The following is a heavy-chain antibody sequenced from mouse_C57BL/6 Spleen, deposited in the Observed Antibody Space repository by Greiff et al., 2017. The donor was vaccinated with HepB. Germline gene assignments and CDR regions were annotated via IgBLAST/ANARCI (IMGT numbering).Heavy chain of an antibody. CDR3: TRSADYDDCYYFDY. CDR1: GYTFTDYE. D-gene: IGHD2-4*01. V-gene: IGHV1-15*01. J-gene: IGHJ2*01. Sequence: QVQLQQSGAELVRPGASVTLSCKASGYTFTDYEMHWVKQTPVHGLEWIGAIDPETGGTAYNQKFKGKAILTADKSSSTAYMELRSLTSEDSAVYYCTRSADYDDCYYFDYWGQGTTLTVSS. CDR2: IDPETGGT.